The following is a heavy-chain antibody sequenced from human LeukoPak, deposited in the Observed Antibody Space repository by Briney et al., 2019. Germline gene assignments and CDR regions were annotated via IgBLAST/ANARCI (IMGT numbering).Heavy chain of an antibody. Sequence: GASVKVSCKASGGTFSSYAISWVRQAPGQGLEWMGGIIPIFGTANYAQKFQGRVTITTDESTSTAYMELSSLRSEDTAVYYCAKVPAANVDWFDPWGQGTLVTVS. J-gene: IGHJ5*02. V-gene: IGHV1-69*05. D-gene: IGHD2-2*01. CDR1: GGTFSSYA. CDR3: AKVPAANVDWFDP. CDR2: IIPIFGTA.